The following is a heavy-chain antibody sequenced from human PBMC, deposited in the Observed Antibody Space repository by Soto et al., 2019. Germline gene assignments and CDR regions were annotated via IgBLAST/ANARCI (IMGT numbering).Heavy chain of an antibody. V-gene: IGHV1-18*01. CDR1: GYTFTTYG. Sequence: QIQLLQSGAEVKKPGTSVKVSCQASGYTFTTYGIIWVRQAPGQGLEWMGWINPNSGHTNYAQNLQDRPTMTTDTSTNTAYMELRSLRSDDTAVYFCARGQVVNFDNWFDPWGQGTLVTVSS. CDR3: ARGQVVNFDNWFDP. D-gene: IGHD3-22*01. CDR2: INPNSGHT. J-gene: IGHJ5*02.